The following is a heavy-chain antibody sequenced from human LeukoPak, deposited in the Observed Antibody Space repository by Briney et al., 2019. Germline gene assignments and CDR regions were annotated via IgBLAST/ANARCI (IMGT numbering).Heavy chain of an antibody. Sequence: SETLSLTCTVSGGSISSSSYYWGWIRQPPGKGLEWIGSIYYSGSTYYNPSLKSRVTISVDTSKNQFSLKLSSVTAADTAVYHCRYFAIRFDYWGQGTLVTVSS. V-gene: IGHV4-39*01. J-gene: IGHJ4*02. CDR2: IYYSGST. D-gene: IGHD3-9*01. CDR1: GGSISSSSYY. CDR3: RYFAIRFDY.